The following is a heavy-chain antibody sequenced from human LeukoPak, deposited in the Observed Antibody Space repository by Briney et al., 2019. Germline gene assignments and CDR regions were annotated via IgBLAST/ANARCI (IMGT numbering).Heavy chain of an antibody. J-gene: IGHJ3*02. V-gene: IGHV3-21*01. CDR1: GFTFSSYA. Sequence: GGSLRLSCAASGFTFSSYAMNWVRQAPGKGLEWVSSISSISSYIYYADSVKGRFTVSRDNAKNSLYLQMDSLRAEDTAVYYCARDPSGTYYPRVSGALDIWGQGTMVTVSS. D-gene: IGHD1-26*01. CDR3: ARDPSGTYYPRVSGALDI. CDR2: ISSISSYI.